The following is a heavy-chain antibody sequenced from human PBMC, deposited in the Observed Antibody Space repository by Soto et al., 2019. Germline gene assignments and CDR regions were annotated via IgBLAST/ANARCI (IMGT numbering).Heavy chain of an antibody. D-gene: IGHD1-26*01. J-gene: IGHJ4*02. Sequence: EVQLVESGGGLVQPGGSLRLSCAASGFTFSNYWMSWVRQAPGKGLEWVANLNQNGGAKYYVDSMKGRFTISRDNTKNSLDLQMDSLRAEDTAMYYCARGGRSGELDYWGQGTLVTVSS. CDR3: ARGGRSGELDY. CDR2: LNQNGGAK. CDR1: GFTFSNYW. V-gene: IGHV3-7*01.